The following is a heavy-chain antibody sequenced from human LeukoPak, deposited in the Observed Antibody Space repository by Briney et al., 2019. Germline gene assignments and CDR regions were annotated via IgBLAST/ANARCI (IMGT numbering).Heavy chain of an antibody. J-gene: IGHJ4*02. CDR3: ARDGSYRHFDF. Sequence: SETLSLTCTVSGGSISSYYWSWIRQPPGKGLEWIGYIYYSGSTNYNPSLKSRVTISVDTSKNQFSLKLSSVTAADTAVYYCARDGSYRHFDFWGQGTLVTVSS. CDR1: GGSISSYY. CDR2: IYYSGST. D-gene: IGHD1-14*01. V-gene: IGHV4-59*01.